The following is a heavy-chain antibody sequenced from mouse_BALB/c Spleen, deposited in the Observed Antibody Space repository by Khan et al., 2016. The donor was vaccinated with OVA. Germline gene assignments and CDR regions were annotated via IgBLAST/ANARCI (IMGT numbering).Heavy chain of an antibody. CDR2: IYWDDDK. D-gene: IGHD2-4*01. V-gene: IGHV8-12*01. CDR1: GFSLSTSGLG. Sequence: QVTVKECGPGILQPSQTLSLTCSFSGFSLSTSGLGVSWIRQPSGKGLEWLAHIYWDDDKRYNPSLKSRLTISKDTSRNQVFLKITSVDTADTATYYCARNVYEYDPWFAYWGQGTLVTVSA. J-gene: IGHJ3*01. CDR3: ARNVYEYDPWFAY.